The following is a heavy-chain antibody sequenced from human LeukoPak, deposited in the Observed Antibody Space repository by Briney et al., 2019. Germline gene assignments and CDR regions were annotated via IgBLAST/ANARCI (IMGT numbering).Heavy chain of an antibody. V-gene: IGHV3-53*01. CDR2: RYSGGST. CDR3: ARESPYYYDSPDAFDI. Sequence: PGGSLRLSCAASGFTVSSTYMSWVRQAPGKGLEWVSVRYSGGSTYYADSVKGRFTISRDNAKNSLYLQMNSLRAEDTAVYYCARESPYYYDSPDAFDIWGQGTMVTVSS. J-gene: IGHJ3*02. CDR1: GFTVSSTY. D-gene: IGHD3-22*01.